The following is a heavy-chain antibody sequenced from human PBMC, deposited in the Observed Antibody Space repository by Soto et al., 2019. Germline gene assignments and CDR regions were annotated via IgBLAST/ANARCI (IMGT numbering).Heavy chain of an antibody. Sequence: SVKVSCKASGGTFSSYTISWVRQAPGQGLEWMGRIIPILGIANYAQKFQGRVTITADESTSTAYMELSSLRSEDTAVYYCARAGYYDSSGYYSGPDAFDIWGQGTMVTVSS. CDR3: ARAGYYDSSGYYSGPDAFDI. CDR1: GGTFSSYT. V-gene: IGHV1-69*02. D-gene: IGHD3-22*01. CDR2: IIPILGIA. J-gene: IGHJ3*02.